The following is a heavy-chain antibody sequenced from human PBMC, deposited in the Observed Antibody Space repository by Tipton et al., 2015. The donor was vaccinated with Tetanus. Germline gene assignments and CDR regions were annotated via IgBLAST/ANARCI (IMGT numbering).Heavy chain of an antibody. J-gene: IGHJ4*02. CDR2: ITSSADTQ. CDR1: GFTFITYA. D-gene: IGHD6-19*01. Sequence: SLRLSCAASGFTFITYAMSWVRQAPGKGLEWLSTITSSADTQYYSDSVKGRFTISRDNSKNTLFLQMHSLRADDTAVYYCAKAAVAGTVSRFDYWGQGTLVTVSS. CDR3: AKAAVAGTVSRFDY. V-gene: IGHV3-23*01.